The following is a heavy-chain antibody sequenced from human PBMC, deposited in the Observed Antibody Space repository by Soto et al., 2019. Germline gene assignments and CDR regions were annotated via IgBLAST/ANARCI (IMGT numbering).Heavy chain of an antibody. D-gene: IGHD2-15*01. Sequence: SETLSLTCTVSGISVSTRGYYWGWVRQPPGKGLDWIGNIYYSGSTFYNPSLRSRVTLSVDTSKNQFSLRLNSVTVADTAVYFCAGFVVPASRNSDFHYCGQGTLVTVSS. V-gene: IGHV4-39*01. CDR3: AGFVVPASRNSDFHY. CDR1: GISVSTRGYY. J-gene: IGHJ4*02. CDR2: IYYSGST.